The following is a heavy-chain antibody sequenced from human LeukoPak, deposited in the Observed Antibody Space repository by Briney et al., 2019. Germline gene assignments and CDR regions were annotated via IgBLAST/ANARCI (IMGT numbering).Heavy chain of an antibody. D-gene: IGHD5-24*01. CDR1: GFTFSSYA. V-gene: IGHV3-64*01. J-gene: IGHJ4*02. CDR2: ISSNGGST. CDR3: ARANGYNLYIDY. Sequence: GGSLRLSCAASGFTFSSYAMHWVRQAPGKGLKYVSAISSNGGSTYYANSVKGRFTISRDNSKNTLYLQMGSLRAEDMAVYYCARANGYNLYIDYWGQGTLVTVSS.